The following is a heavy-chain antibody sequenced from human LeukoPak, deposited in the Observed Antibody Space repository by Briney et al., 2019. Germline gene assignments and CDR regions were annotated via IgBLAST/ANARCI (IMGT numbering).Heavy chain of an antibody. CDR2: ISGSGGST. J-gene: IGHJ4*02. V-gene: IGHV3-23*01. CDR1: GFTFSSYA. CDR3: ASLYYDSSGYLDPEYYFDY. Sequence: GGSLRLSCAASGFTFSSYAMSWVRQAPGKGLEWVSAISGSGGSTYYADSVKGRFTISRDNSKNTLYLQMNSLRAEGTAVYYCASLYYDSSGYLDPEYYFDYWGQGTLVTVSS. D-gene: IGHD3-22*01.